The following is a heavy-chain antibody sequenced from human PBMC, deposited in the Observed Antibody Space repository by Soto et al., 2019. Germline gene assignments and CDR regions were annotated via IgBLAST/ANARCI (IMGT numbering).Heavy chain of an antibody. CDR2: VSHDGRNT. CDR1: GSTFSDSA. J-gene: IGHJ4*02. Sequence: PGGSLRLSCAASGSTFSDSAMHWARKAPGKGLEWVAVVSHDGRNTHYADSVKGRFTISRDSSKNTVSLEMTSLRAEDTAVYFCERCDGSATYCFFFAYWGQGTPVTVSS. D-gene: IGHD3-10*01. V-gene: IGHV3-30*03. CDR3: ERCDGSATYCFFFAY.